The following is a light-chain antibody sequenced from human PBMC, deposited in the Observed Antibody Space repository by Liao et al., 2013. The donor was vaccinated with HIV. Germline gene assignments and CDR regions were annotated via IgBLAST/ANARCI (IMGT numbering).Light chain of an antibody. Sequence: SYELTQPPSVSVSPGQTASITCSGDKLGDKYACWYQQRPGQSPVLVIYQDTKRPSGIPARFSGSNSGNTATLTISGTQAMDEADYYCQAWDSNTAYVFGTGTKVSVL. V-gene: IGLV3-1*01. CDR3: QAWDSNTAYV. CDR1: KLGDKY. J-gene: IGLJ1*01. CDR2: QDT.